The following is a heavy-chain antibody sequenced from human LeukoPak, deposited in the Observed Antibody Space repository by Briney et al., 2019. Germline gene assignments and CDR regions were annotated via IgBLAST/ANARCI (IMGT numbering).Heavy chain of an antibody. Sequence: SETLSLTCTVSGGSISSSSYYWGWIRQPPGKGLEWIGSIYYSGSTYYNPSLKSRVTISVDTSKNQFSLKLSSVTAADTAVYYCARASQYYDFWSGYYWDYYFDYWGQGTLVTVSS. V-gene: IGHV4-39*07. J-gene: IGHJ4*02. CDR2: IYYSGST. CDR1: GGSISSSSYY. CDR3: ARASQYYDFWSGYYWDYYFDY. D-gene: IGHD3-3*01.